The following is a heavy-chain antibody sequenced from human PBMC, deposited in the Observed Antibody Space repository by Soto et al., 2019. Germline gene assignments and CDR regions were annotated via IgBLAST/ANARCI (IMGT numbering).Heavy chain of an antibody. CDR1: GYSFTSYD. CDR2: MNPNSGDT. J-gene: IGHJ4*02. Sequence: QVQLVQSGAEVKKPGASIRVSCKAAGYSFTSYDMHWVRQATGQELEWMGWMNPNSGDTEYAQTFQGRVTMTRDTSTIIAYMELSSLTSEDTAVYYCARVGFLVGSPIDDWGQGTLVTVSS. V-gene: IGHV1-8*01. CDR3: ARVGFLVGSPIDD. D-gene: IGHD2-8*02.